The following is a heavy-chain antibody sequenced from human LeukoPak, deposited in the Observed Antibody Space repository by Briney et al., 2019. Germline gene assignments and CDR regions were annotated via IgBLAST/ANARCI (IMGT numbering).Heavy chain of an antibody. J-gene: IGHJ5*02. V-gene: IGHV4-34*01. CDR2: INHSGST. Sequence: SETLSLTCAVYGGSFSGYYWNWIRQPPGKGLEWIGEINHSGSTKYNPTLKSRVTISVDTSKNQFSLKLSSVTAADTAVYYCARMYWIGRLNWFDPWGQGTLVTVSS. D-gene: IGHD3-3*01. CDR1: GGSFSGYY. CDR3: ARMYWIGRLNWFDP.